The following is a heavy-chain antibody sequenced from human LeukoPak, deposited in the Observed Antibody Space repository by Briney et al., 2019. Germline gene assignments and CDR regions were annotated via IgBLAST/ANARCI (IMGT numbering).Heavy chain of an antibody. D-gene: IGHD3-22*01. CDR1: GYTFTSYA. CDR3: AREGYYYDSSGYLFDY. V-gene: IGHV1-3*01. J-gene: IGHJ4*02. CDR2: INAGNGNT. Sequence: ASVKVSCKASGYTFTSYAMHWVRQAPGQRLEWMGWINAGNGNTKYSQKFQGRVTITRDTSASTAYMELSSLRSEDTAVYYCAREGYYYDSSGYLFDYWGQGTLVTVSS.